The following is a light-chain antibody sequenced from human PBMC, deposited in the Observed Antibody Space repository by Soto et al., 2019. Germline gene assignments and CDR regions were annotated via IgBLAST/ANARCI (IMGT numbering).Light chain of an antibody. CDR3: QEYGSSSWT. J-gene: IGKJ1*01. CDR1: QSVSSIY. CDR2: GAS. Sequence: EIVLTQSPGTLSLSPGERATLSCRASQSVSSIYLAWYQHKPGQAPRILIYGASSRATGIPDRFSGSGSGTNFSLTISRLEPEDFAVYYCQEYGSSSWTFGRGTTVEIK. V-gene: IGKV3-20*01.